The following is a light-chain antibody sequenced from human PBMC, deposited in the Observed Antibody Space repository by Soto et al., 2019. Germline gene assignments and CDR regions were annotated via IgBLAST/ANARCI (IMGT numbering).Light chain of an antibody. CDR3: MQALQTPLT. V-gene: IGKV2-28*01. CDR2: LGS. CDR1: QSVSSNY. J-gene: IGKJ4*01. Sequence: EIVMTQSPATLSVSPGERATLSCRASQSVSSNYLDWYLQKPGQSPQLLIYLGSNRASGVPDRFSGSGSGTDFTLKISRVEAEDVGVYYCMQALQTPLTFGGGTKVDIK.